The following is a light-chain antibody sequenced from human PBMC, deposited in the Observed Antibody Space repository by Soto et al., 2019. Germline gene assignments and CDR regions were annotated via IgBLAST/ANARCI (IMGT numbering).Light chain of an antibody. CDR2: GDN. J-gene: IGLJ1*01. V-gene: IGLV1-51*01. CDR3: RSWDTSLSAYV. Sequence: QSVLTQPPSVSAAPGQKVTISCSGSSSNIGGNSVSWYQQLPGTAPKLLIYGDNKRPSGIPDRFSGSKSGTSATLGITGFQTGEDADSYCRSWDTSLSAYVFGTGTKVTV. CDR1: SSNIGGNS.